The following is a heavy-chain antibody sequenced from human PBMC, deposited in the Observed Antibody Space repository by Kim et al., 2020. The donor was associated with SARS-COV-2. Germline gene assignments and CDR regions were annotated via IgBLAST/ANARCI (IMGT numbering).Heavy chain of an antibody. CDR1: GFTFTTYA. V-gene: IGHV3-23*01. CDR2: ISGSGGST. J-gene: IGHJ4*02. Sequence: GGSLRLSCAVSGFTFTTYAMSWVRQAPGKGLEWVSLISGSGGSTYYADSVKGRFIISRDNSKNTVYLQMNSLRAEDMAVYYCARTRGKAAAGRNYYFDYWGRGTLVNVS. D-gene: IGHD6-13*01. CDR3: ARTRGKAAAGRNYYFDY.